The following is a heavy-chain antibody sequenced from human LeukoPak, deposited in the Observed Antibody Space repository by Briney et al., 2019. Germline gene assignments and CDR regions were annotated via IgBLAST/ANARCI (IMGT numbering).Heavy chain of an antibody. CDR3: AREGGSGYDRGTNAFDI. Sequence: KPSETLSLTCTVSGGSISSYYWSWIRQPPGKGQEWIGYIYYSGSTNYNPSLKSRVTISVDTSKNQFSLKLSSVTAADTAVYYCAREGGSGYDRGTNAFDIWGQGTMVTVSS. CDR1: GGSISSYY. V-gene: IGHV4-59*01. J-gene: IGHJ3*02. CDR2: IYYSGST. D-gene: IGHD5-12*01.